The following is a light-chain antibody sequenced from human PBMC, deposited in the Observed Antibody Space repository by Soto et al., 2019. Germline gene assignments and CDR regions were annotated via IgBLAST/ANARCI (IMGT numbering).Light chain of an antibody. CDR1: QSLLHSNGYTY. CDR2: LVS. CDR3: QQYVSLPYT. Sequence: DLVMTQSPLSLPVTPGEPASISCRSGQSLLHSNGYTYLDWYLQKPGQSPQLLIYLVSNRASGFPDRFSGSGSGTDFTFTINGLQPEDVATYSCQQYVSLPYTFGQGTKLEIK. J-gene: IGKJ2*01. V-gene: IGKV2-28*01.